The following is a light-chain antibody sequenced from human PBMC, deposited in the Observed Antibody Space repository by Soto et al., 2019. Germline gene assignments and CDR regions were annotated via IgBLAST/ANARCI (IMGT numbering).Light chain of an antibody. CDR2: EVT. V-gene: IGLV2-8*01. CDR3: GSKAGSNKHVV. Sequence: QSVLTQPPSASGSPGQSVTISCAGSSSDIGASNSVSWYQQHPGKAPKLLISEVTKRPSGVPDRFSGSKSGNTASLTVSGLQADDEADYYCGSKAGSNKHVVFGGGTKATVL. CDR1: SSDIGASNS. J-gene: IGLJ2*01.